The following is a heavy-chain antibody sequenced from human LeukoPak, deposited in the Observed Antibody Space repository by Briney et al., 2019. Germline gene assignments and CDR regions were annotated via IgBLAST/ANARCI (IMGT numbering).Heavy chain of an antibody. V-gene: IGHV1-46*01. J-gene: IGHJ6*02. D-gene: IGHD3-10*01. Sequence: ASVKVSCKASGYTFTSYYMHWVRQAPGQGLEWMGIINPSGGGTSYAQKFQGRVTMTRDTSTSTVYMELSSLRSEDTAVYYCARSYYGPGSSYYYGMDVWGQGTTVTVSS. CDR2: INPSGGGT. CDR1: GYTFTSYY. CDR3: ARSYYGPGSSYYYGMDV.